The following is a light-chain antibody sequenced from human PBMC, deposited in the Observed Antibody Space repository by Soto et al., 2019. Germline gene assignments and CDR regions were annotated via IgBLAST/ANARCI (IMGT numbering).Light chain of an antibody. J-gene: IGKJ1*01. V-gene: IGKV1-5*01. CDR3: QQYNSYFWT. Sequence: DIQMTQSPSTLSAPGGDRVTITCRASQSISSWLAWYQQKPGKAPKLLIYDASSLESGVPSRVSGSGSGTEFTLTISSLQPDDFATYSCQQYNSYFWTFGQGTKVEIK. CDR1: QSISSW. CDR2: DAS.